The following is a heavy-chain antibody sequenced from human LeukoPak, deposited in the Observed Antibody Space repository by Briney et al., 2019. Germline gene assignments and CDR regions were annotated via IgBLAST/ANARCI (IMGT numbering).Heavy chain of an antibody. CDR1: GFTFSDHY. Sequence: GGSLRLSCAVSGFTFSDHYMSWIRQAPGKGLEWVSYISSSSSYTNYADSVKGRFTISRDNAKNSLYLQMNSLRAEDTAVYYCARAGYYDSSGLDYWGQGTLVTVSS. D-gene: IGHD3-22*01. V-gene: IGHV3-11*05. CDR3: ARAGYYDSSGLDY. CDR2: ISSSSSYT. J-gene: IGHJ4*02.